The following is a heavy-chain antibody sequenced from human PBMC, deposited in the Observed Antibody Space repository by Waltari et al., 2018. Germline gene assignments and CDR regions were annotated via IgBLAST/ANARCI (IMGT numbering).Heavy chain of an antibody. D-gene: IGHD2-2*01. J-gene: IGHJ4*02. CDR2: ISDSGSDI. CDR1: GFTFSIYS. Sequence: EVYLVESGGGLVRPGGSLRLSCPASGFTFSIYSMIWVRQAPGKGLECIAYISDSGSDISYADSVRGRFTISRDNTKNSLYLQMDDLRAEDTAVYYCASLYAYWGQGTLVTVSS. CDR3: ASLYAY. V-gene: IGHV3-48*01.